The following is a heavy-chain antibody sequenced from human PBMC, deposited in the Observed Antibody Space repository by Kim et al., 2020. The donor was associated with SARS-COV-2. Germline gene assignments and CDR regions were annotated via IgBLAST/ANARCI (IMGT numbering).Heavy chain of an antibody. Sequence: ASVKVSCKASGYTFTGYSMDWVRQAPGQGLEWMGRINPNTGDTNYAQKFRGRVTMTRDTSISTAYMEVTSLRSDDTAVYYCARRGWLQLGLGLDYRGEGT. J-gene: IGHJ4*02. CDR2: INPNTGDT. CDR1: GYTFTGYS. V-gene: IGHV1-2*06. D-gene: IGHD6-13*01. CDR3: ARRGWLQLGLGLDY.